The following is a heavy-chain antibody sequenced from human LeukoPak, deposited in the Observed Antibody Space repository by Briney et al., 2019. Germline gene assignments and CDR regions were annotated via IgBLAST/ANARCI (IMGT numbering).Heavy chain of an antibody. CDR2: ITHSGST. J-gene: IGHJ5*02. D-gene: IGHD6-6*01. Sequence: PSDTLSLICAVYGGSVSVYYWSWTRQPPGKGLEWVGEITHSGSTNYNPPLKSRVTISVDTSKNQFSLKLSSVTAADTAVYYCARASIAALLVSHQWFDPWGQGTLVTVSS. CDR3: ARASIAALLVSHQWFDP. CDR1: GGSVSVYY. V-gene: IGHV4-34*01.